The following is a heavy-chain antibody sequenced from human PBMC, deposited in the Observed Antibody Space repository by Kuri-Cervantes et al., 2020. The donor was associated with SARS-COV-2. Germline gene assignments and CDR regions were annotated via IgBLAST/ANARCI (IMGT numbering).Heavy chain of an antibody. V-gene: IGHV1-46*01. CDR1: GYTFTSYY. J-gene: IGHJ6*03. Sequence: ASVKVSCKASGYTFTSYYMHWVRQAPGQGLEWMGIINPSGGSTSYAQKFQGRVTMTRDTSTSTVYMELSSLRSEDTAVYYCAKGHILEKPNYFYFMDVWGKGTTVTVSS. CDR2: INPSGGST. CDR3: AKGHILEKPNYFYFMDV. D-gene: IGHD2/OR15-2a*01.